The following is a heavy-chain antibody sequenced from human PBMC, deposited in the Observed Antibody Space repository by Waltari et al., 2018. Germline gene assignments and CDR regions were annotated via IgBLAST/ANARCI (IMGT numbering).Heavy chain of an antibody. CDR3: AREVRETRILHAFDI. V-gene: IGHV1-69*01. CDR1: GGTFSSYA. D-gene: IGHD1-7*01. CDR2: IIPIFGTA. Sequence: QVQLGQSGAEVKKPGSSVRFSVKASGGTFSSYAISWVRRAPGQGLEWMGGIIPIFGTANYAQKFQGRVTITADESTSTAYMELSSLRSEDTAVYYCAREVRETRILHAFDIWGQGTMVTVSS. J-gene: IGHJ3*02.